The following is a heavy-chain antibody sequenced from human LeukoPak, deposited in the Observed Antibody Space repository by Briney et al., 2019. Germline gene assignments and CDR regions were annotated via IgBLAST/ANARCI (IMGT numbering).Heavy chain of an antibody. CDR2: ICYSGST. CDR1: GGSISSGGYY. D-gene: IGHD3-10*01. V-gene: IGHV4-31*03. J-gene: IGHJ4*02. CDR3: ARDRGSGEYVY. Sequence: SQALSLTCTVSGGSISSGGYYWSWIRQHPGKGLEWIGYICYSGSTYYNPSLKSRVTISVDTSKNQFSLKLSSVTAADTAVYYCARDRGSGEYVYWGQGTLVTVSS.